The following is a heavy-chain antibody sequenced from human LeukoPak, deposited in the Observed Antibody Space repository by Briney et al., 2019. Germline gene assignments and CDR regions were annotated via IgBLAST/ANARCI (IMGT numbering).Heavy chain of an antibody. CDR3: ARVELGWFGELIPYVFGP. CDR2: INPNSGGT. D-gene: IGHD3-10*01. CDR1: GYTFTGYY. J-gene: IGHJ5*02. V-gene: IGHV1-2*06. Sequence: ASVKVSCKASGYTFTGYYMHWVRQAPGQGLEWMGRINPNSGGTNYAQKFQGRVTMTRDTSISTAYMELSRLRSDDTAVYYCARVELGWFGELIPYVFGPWGQGTLVTVSS.